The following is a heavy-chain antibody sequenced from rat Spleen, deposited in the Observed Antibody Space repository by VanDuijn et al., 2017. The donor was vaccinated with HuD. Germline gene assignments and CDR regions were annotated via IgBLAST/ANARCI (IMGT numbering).Heavy chain of an antibody. D-gene: IGHD1-11*01. CDR2: VTKDGGSL. CDR3: SRGGATRFDY. V-gene: IGHV5-31*01. Sequence: EVQLVESGGGLVQPGTSLKLSCVASGFKFNSYWMSWVRQVPGKGLDWVASVTKDGGSLFYRDSVKGRFTVSRDNGQNTLYLQMNSLRPEDTATYYCSRGGATRFDYWGQGVMVTVSS. CDR1: GFKFNSYW. J-gene: IGHJ2*01.